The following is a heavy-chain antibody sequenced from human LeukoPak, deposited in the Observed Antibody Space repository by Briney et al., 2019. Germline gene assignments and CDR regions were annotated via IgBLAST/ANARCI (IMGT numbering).Heavy chain of an antibody. V-gene: IGHV3-13*01. CDR3: ARAGPNAFDI. D-gene: IGHD3-10*01. Sequence: GGSLRLSCAASGFTFSSYDMHRVRQATGKGLELVSAIGTAGDTYYPGSVKGRFTISRENAKNSLYLQMNSLRAGDTAVHYCARAGPNAFDIWGQGTMVTVSS. J-gene: IGHJ3*02. CDR2: IGTAGDT. CDR1: GFTFSSYD.